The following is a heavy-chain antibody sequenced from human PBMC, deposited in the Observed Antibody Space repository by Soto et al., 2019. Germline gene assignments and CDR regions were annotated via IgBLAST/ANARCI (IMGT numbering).Heavy chain of an antibody. V-gene: IGHV3-7*03. D-gene: IGHD2-8*01. CDR1: GFSFSSYW. CDR2: IKQDGREK. J-gene: IGHJ5*02. CDR3: AGDGVRNGAYNGWLDP. Sequence: GGSLRLSCAASGFSFSSYWMTWVRQAPGKGLEWVANIKQDGREKYYVASVKGRFTISRDNDKNLLYLQMDSLTPDDTAVYYCAGDGVRNGAYNGWLDPWGQGTLVTVSS.